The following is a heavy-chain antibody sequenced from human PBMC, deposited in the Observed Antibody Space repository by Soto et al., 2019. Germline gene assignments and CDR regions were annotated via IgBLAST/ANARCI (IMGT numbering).Heavy chain of an antibody. CDR2: ITGRGGNT. D-gene: IGHD3-10*01. CDR1: GLTFSNYA. J-gene: IGHJ5*02. V-gene: IGHV3-23*01. Sequence: EVQLLESGGGLVQPGGSLRLSCAASGLTFSNYAMTWVRQAPGKGLEWVSGITGRGGNTYYADSVKGLFTISRDNSKNTLYTQMNSLRAEDTAVYYCAKDQLPYGSGSQDNWFDPWGQGTLVTVSS. CDR3: AKDQLPYGSGSQDNWFDP.